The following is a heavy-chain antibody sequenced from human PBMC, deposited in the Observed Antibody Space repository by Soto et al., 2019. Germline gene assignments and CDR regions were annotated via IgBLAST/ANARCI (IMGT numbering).Heavy chain of an antibody. CDR3: ARERYCISSGCSLDC. D-gene: IGHD2-15*01. Sequence: QVQLVQSGAEVKKTGASVKVSCKVSGYTFTTYGITWVRQAPGQGLEWMGWISTYNGNTSYAQNLQGRVTMTTDTSTSTAYMELKSLRSDDTAVYYCARERYCISSGCSLDCWGQGTLVTVSS. CDR2: ISTYNGNT. J-gene: IGHJ4*02. V-gene: IGHV1-18*01. CDR1: GYTFTTYG.